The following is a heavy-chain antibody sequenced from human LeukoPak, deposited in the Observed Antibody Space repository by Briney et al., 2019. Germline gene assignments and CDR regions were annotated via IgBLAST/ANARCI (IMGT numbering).Heavy chain of an antibody. J-gene: IGHJ5*02. Sequence: ASVKVSCKASGYTFTSYDINWVRQATGQGLGWMGGMNPNSGNTGYAQKFQGRVTMTRNTSISTAYMELSSLRSEDTAVYYCARRYCSSTSCYRDNCFDPWGQGTLVTVSS. D-gene: IGHD2-2*01. CDR3: ARRYCSSTSCYRDNCFDP. V-gene: IGHV1-8*01. CDR2: MNPNSGNT. CDR1: GYTFTSYD.